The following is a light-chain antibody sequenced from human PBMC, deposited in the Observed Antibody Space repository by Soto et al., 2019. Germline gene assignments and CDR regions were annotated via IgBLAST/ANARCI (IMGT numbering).Light chain of an antibody. J-gene: IGKJ1*01. CDR2: KAS. CDR1: QTISSW. V-gene: IGKV1-5*03. Sequence: IQMPTSIYTMSGSVLYIFDINGRASQTISSWLAWYQQKPGKAPKLLIYKASTLKSGVPSRFSGSGSGTEFTLTISSLQPDDFATYYCQHYNSYSEACGQGNKVDIK. CDR3: QHYNSYSEA.